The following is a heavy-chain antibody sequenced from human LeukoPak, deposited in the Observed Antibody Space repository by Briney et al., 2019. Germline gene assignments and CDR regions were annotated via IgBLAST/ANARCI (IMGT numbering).Heavy chain of an antibody. CDR2: ISYSGPHM. Sequence: GGSLRLSCAASGFTFTNYAMSWVRQAPGKGLEWVSSISYSGPHMFYADSVRGRFTISRDNAENLLFLQMNSLRAEDTAVYFCASNDYRDEGIDSWGQGTLVTVSS. CDR3: ASNDYRDEGIDS. CDR1: GFTFTNYA. V-gene: IGHV3-21*01. D-gene: IGHD4-17*01. J-gene: IGHJ4*02.